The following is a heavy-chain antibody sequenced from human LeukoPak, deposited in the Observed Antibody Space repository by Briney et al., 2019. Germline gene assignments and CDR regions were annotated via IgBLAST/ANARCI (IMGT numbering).Heavy chain of an antibody. D-gene: IGHD1-26*01. Sequence: GGSLRLSCAASGFSFSTYWMHWVRQAPGKELVWVLRISSDGSSTTYADSVQGRFTISRDNAKNTLYLQMNSLRAEDTAVYYCVRDLGGRSGHWGQGTLVTVSS. CDR2: ISSDGSST. CDR1: GFSFSTYW. V-gene: IGHV3-74*01. J-gene: IGHJ4*02. CDR3: VRDLGGRSGH.